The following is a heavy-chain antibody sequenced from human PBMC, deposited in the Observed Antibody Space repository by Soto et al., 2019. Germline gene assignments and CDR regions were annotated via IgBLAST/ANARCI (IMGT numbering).Heavy chain of an antibody. Sequence: EVQLVESGGGLVKPGGSLRLSCAASGFTFSNAWMNWVRQAPGKGLEWVGRIKSKTDGGTTDYAAPVKGRFTISRDDSKNTLYLQMNSLKTEDTAVYYCTTDWGYYYDRSGYSAMYYYYGMDVWGQGTTVTVSS. V-gene: IGHV3-15*07. CDR1: GFTFSNAW. D-gene: IGHD3-22*01. J-gene: IGHJ6*02. CDR2: IKSKTDGGTT. CDR3: TTDWGYYYDRSGYSAMYYYYGMDV.